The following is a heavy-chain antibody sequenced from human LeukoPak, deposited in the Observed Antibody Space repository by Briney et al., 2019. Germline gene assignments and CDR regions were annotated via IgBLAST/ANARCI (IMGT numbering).Heavy chain of an antibody. CDR3: ARDNPDSYDSSGYSWFDP. Sequence: ASVKVSCKVSGYTVTELSMHWVRQSPGKGLEWMGGFHPEDGETIYAQKFQGRVTMTRDMSTSTVYMELSSLRSEDTAVYFCARDNPDSYDSSGYSWFDPWGQGTLVTVSS. V-gene: IGHV1-24*01. CDR2: FHPEDGET. J-gene: IGHJ5*02. CDR1: GYTVTELS. D-gene: IGHD3-22*01.